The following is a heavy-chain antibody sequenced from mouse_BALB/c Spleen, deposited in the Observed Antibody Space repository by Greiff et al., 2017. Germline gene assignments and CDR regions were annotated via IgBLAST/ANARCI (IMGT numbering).Heavy chain of an antibody. CDR2: INPSNGRT. CDR3: ARSLLITTGAYFDV. J-gene: IGHJ1*01. Sequence: QVQLKQPGAELVKPGASVKLSCKASGYTFTSYWMHWVKQRPGQGLEWIGEINPSNGRTNYNEKFKSKATLTVDKSSSTAYMQLSSLTSEDSAVYYCARSLLITTGAYFDVWGAGTTVTVSS. D-gene: IGHD1-1*01. V-gene: IGHV1S81*02. CDR1: GYTFTSYW.